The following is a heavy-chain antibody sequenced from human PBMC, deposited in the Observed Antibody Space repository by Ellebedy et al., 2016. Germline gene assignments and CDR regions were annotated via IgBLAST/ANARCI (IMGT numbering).Heavy chain of an antibody. Sequence: GGSLRLSCAASGFTFSSYGMHWVRQAPGKGLEWVAVIWYDGSNKYYADSVKGRFTISRDNSKNTLYLQMNSLRAEDTAVYYCARDSAVAPRNDYYYYGMDVWGQGTTVTVSS. CDR3: ARDSAVAPRNDYYYYGMDV. D-gene: IGHD6-19*01. V-gene: IGHV3-33*01. CDR1: GFTFSSYG. J-gene: IGHJ6*02. CDR2: IWYDGSNK.